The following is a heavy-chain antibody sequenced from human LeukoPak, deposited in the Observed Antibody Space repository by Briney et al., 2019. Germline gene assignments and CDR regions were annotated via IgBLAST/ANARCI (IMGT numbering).Heavy chain of an antibody. CDR2: INHSGST. CDR1: GGSISSYY. CDR3: ARGARVLRYFDWLLHDNWFDP. V-gene: IGHV4-34*01. Sequence: KASETLSLTCTVSGGSISSYYWSWIRQPPGKGLEWIGEINHSGSTNYDPSLKSRVTISVDTSKNQFSLKLSSVTAADTAVYYCARGARVLRYFDWLLHDNWFDPWGQGTLVTVSS. J-gene: IGHJ5*02. D-gene: IGHD3-9*01.